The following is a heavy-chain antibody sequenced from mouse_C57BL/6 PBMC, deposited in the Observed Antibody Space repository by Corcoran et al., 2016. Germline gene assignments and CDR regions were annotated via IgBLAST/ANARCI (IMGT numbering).Heavy chain of an antibody. V-gene: IGHV1-19*01. D-gene: IGHD1-1*01. CDR1: GYTFTDYY. J-gene: IGHJ2*01. Sequence: EVQLQQSGPVLVKPGASVKMSCKASGYTFTDYYMNWVKQSHGKSLEWIGVINPYNGGTSYNQKFKGKATLTVDKSSSTAYMELNSLTSEDSAVYYCASSLITTVVALYYFDYWGQGTTLTVSS. CDR3: ASSLITTVVALYYFDY. CDR2: INPYNGGT.